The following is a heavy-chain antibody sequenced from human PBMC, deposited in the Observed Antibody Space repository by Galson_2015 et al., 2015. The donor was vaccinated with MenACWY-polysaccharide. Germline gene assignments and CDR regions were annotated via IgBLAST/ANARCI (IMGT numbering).Heavy chain of an antibody. Sequence: SLRLSCAASGFTFSSYSMNWVRQDPGKGLEWVSGLSASGDKIYYADSVKGRFTISRDDSRNMLYLQMNSLRAENTAVYHCVKSGLGNLGYSMVRGVDYWGRGTLATVSS. CDR3: VKSGLGNLGYSMVRGVDY. V-gene: IGHV3-23*01. CDR2: LSASGDKI. D-gene: IGHD3-10*01. J-gene: IGHJ4*02. CDR1: GFTFSSYS.